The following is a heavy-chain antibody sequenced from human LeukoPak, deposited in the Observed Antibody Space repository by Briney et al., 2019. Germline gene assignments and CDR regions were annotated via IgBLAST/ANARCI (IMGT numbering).Heavy chain of an antibody. D-gene: IGHD6-13*01. Sequence: HPGGSLRLSCAASGFTFSTYTMHWVRQAPGKGLEWVAAISYDGSNKHYADSVKGRFTISRDNSKNTLYLQMNSLRADDTAVYYCARDSYTSSWYDFDYWGQGTLVTVSS. J-gene: IGHJ4*02. CDR1: GFTFSTYT. V-gene: IGHV3-30-3*01. CDR3: ARDSYTSSWYDFDY. CDR2: ISYDGSNK.